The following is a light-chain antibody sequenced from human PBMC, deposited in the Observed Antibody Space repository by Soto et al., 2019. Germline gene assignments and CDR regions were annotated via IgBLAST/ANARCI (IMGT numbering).Light chain of an antibody. J-gene: IGKJ1*01. V-gene: IGKV1-5*01. CDR1: QSISSW. CDR3: QQYNSYLTWT. CDR2: DAS. Sequence: DIQMTQSPSTLSASVGDRVTITCRASQSISSWLAWYQQKPGKAPKLLIYDASSLESGVPSRFSGSGSGTEFTLTISSLQPDNFAPYYCQQYNSYLTWTFGQGTKVDFK.